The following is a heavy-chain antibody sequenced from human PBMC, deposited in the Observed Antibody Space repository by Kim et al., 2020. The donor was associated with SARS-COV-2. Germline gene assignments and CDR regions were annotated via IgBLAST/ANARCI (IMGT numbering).Heavy chain of an antibody. CDR3: ATGRGYSSSWYFFLFDY. Sequence: KFQGRVTMTEDTSTDTAYMELSSLRSEDTAVYYCATGRGYSSSWYFFLFDYWGQGTLVTVSS. V-gene: IGHV1-24*01. D-gene: IGHD6-13*01. J-gene: IGHJ4*02.